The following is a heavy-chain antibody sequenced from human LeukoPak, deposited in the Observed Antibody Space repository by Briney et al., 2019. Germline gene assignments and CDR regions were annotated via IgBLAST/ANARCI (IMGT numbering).Heavy chain of an antibody. CDR2: IKQDGSEK. CDR3: AREAGTGYFDY. CDR1: GFTFSSYW. V-gene: IGHV3-7*03. J-gene: IGHJ4*02. D-gene: IGHD6-19*01. Sequence: GGSLRLSCAASGFTFSSYWMSWLRQAPGKGLEWVTNIKQDGSEKYYVDSVKGRFTISRDNAKNSLYLQMNSLRAEDTAVYYCAREAGTGYFDYWGQGTLVTVSS.